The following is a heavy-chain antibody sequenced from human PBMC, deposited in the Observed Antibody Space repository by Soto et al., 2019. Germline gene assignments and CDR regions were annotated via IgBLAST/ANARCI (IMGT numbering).Heavy chain of an antibody. J-gene: IGHJ5*02. CDR3: ARSAGNSGQRVLFYP. D-gene: IGHD6-25*01. CDR2: ISHTGAT. CDR1: GGSISSSGYF. V-gene: IGHV4-39*01. Sequence: SETLSLTCTVSGGSISSSGYFWGWIRQPPGKGLEWMGSISHTGATYYNPSLKSRVTISADTSRNQFSLNLSSVTATDTAVYYCARSAGNSGQRVLFYPCAQRSLVTGSS.